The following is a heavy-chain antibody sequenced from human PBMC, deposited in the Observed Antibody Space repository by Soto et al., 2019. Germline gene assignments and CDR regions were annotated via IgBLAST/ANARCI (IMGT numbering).Heavy chain of an antibody. CDR1: GGSISSSSYY. CDR3: ARHKSSPPRNMDV. D-gene: IGHD3-10*01. Sequence: SETLSLTCTVSGGSISSSSYYWGWIRQPPGKGLEWIGSIYYSGSTYYNPSLKSRVTISVDTSKNQFSLKLSSVTAADTAVYYCARHKSSPPRNMDVWGQGTTVTVSS. V-gene: IGHV4-39*01. J-gene: IGHJ6*02. CDR2: IYYSGST.